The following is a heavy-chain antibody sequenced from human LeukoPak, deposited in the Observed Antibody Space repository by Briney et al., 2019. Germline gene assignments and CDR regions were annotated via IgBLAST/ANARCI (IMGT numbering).Heavy chain of an antibody. Sequence: GGSLRLSCAASGFTFSSYWMSWVRQAPGRGLEWVANIKHDGSEKYYVDSVEGRYTISRDYTKNSLYLQMNSLRGEDTAVYYCTRGGYYWFDPWGQGTLVTVSS. CDR3: TRGGYYWFDP. V-gene: IGHV3-7*01. CDR1: GFTFSSYW. D-gene: IGHD3-22*01. CDR2: IKHDGSEK. J-gene: IGHJ5*02.